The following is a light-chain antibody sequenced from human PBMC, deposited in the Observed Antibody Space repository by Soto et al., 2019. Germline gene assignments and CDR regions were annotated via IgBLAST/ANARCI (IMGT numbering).Light chain of an antibody. J-gene: IGKJ4*01. Sequence: DIQMTQSPSSLSASVGDRVTITCRTSQSISRNLSWFQQRPGKAPKLLIYAASNLQSGVPSRFSGSGSGTDFTLTIGSLQPEDFATYFCQQSYSTPLTFGGGTRVEIK. V-gene: IGKV1-39*01. CDR1: QSISRN. CDR2: AAS. CDR3: QQSYSTPLT.